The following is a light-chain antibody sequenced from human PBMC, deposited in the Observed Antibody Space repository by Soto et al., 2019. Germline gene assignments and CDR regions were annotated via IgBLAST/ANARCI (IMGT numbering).Light chain of an antibody. CDR3: QQYFNWPPLT. Sequence: EIILTQSPATLSESPGERVTLSCRASQSVRSNLAWYQQKPGQAPRLLIFGASTRATNIPARFSGSGSGTEFTLTISNLQSEDFAVYYCQQYFNWPPLTFGGGTKVEIK. V-gene: IGKV3-15*01. J-gene: IGKJ4*01. CDR1: QSVRSN. CDR2: GAS.